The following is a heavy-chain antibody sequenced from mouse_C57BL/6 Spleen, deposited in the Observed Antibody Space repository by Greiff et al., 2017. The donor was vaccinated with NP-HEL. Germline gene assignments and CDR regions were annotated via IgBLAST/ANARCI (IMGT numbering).Heavy chain of an antibody. V-gene: IGHV1-61*01. CDR2: IYPSDSET. J-gene: IGHJ3*01. CDR1: GYTFTSYW. CDR3: ARRSTMVTTGGFAY. Sequence: VQLQQPGAELVRPGSSVKLSCKASGYTFTSYWMDWVKQRPGQGLEWIGNIYPSDSETHYNQKFKDKATLTVDKSSSPAYMQLSSLTSEDSAVYYCARRSTMVTTGGFAYWGQGTLVTVSA. D-gene: IGHD2-2*01.